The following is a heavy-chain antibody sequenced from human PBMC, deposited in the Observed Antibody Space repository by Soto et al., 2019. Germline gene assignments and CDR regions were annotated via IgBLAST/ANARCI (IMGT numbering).Heavy chain of an antibody. CDR1: GGSISSGGYY. CDR3: ARGRGTISGYYPFFDY. D-gene: IGHD3-22*01. V-gene: IGHV4-31*03. J-gene: IGHJ4*02. CDR2: IYYSGST. Sequence: PSETLSLTCTVSGGSISSGGYYWSWIRQHPGKGLEWIGYIYYSGSTYYNPSLKNRVTISVDTSKNQFSLKLSSVTAADTAVYYCARGRGTISGYYPFFDYWGQGTLVTVSS.